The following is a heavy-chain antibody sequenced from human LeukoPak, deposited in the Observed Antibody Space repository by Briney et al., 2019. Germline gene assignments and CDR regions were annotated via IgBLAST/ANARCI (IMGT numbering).Heavy chain of an antibody. J-gene: IGHJ4*02. Sequence: GGSLRLSCAASGLTFSSYAMSWVRQAPGKGLEWVSAISGSGGSTYYADSVKGRFTISRDNSKITLYLQMNSLRAEDTAVYYCAKDEGFDSSGYYPDYFDYWGQGTLVTVSS. CDR3: AKDEGFDSSGYYPDYFDY. CDR2: ISGSGGST. D-gene: IGHD3-22*01. V-gene: IGHV3-23*01. CDR1: GLTFSSYA.